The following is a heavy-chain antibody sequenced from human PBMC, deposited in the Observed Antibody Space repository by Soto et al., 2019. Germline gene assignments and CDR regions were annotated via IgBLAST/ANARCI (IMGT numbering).Heavy chain of an antibody. D-gene: IGHD2-15*01. J-gene: IGHJ6*02. Sequence: GESLTISCKGSGYTFTNYWIGWVRQMPGKGLEWMGIIYAGDSDTRYSPSFQGQVTFSVDMSINAAYLQWSSLRASDTAIYYCARGYCSGGTCYSKRDFYYALDVWGQGTTVTVSS. CDR1: GYTFTNYW. CDR2: IYAGDSDT. CDR3: ARGYCSGGTCYSKRDFYYALDV. V-gene: IGHV5-51*01.